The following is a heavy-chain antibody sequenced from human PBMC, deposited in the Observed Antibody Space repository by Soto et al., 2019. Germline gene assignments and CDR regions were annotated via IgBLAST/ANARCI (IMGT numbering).Heavy chain of an antibody. Sequence: SETLSLTCAVYGGSFSGYYWNWIRQPPGKGLEWIGEINHSGSTNYNPSLKSRVTISVDTSKNQFSLKLSSVTAADTAVYYCAGPRGYSYGPWGFDYYYYGMDVWGQGTTVTVSS. D-gene: IGHD5-18*01. J-gene: IGHJ6*02. CDR3: AGPRGYSYGPWGFDYYYYGMDV. CDR2: INHSGST. CDR1: GGSFSGYY. V-gene: IGHV4-34*01.